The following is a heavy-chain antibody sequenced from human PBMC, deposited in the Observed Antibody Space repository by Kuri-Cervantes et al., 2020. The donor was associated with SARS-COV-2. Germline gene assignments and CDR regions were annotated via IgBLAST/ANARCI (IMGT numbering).Heavy chain of an antibody. CDR2: ISTFNGDT. CDR1: GGDSNKYA. V-gene: IGHV1-18*01. J-gene: IGHJ4*02. D-gene: IGHD3-10*01. CDR3: ARDQTITLVRGLIQTGGYFDF. Sequence: ASVKVSCKASGGDSNKYAITWVRQAPGQGLEWMGWISTFNGDTNYAQKFQGRVTVTTDTVSSTAYMELTSLRSEDTAVYYCARDQTITLVRGLIQTGGYFDFWGQGTLVTVSS.